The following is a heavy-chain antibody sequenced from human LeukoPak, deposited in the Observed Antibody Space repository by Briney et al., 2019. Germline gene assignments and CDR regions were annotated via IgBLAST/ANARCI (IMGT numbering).Heavy chain of an antibody. Sequence: GGSLRLSCAASGFTFSSYAMTWVRQAPGKGLEWVSAISVSGGSTYYADSVKGRFTISRDNSKNTLYLQMNSLRAEDTGVYYCAKVKLPGDGSGYYYGHWGQGTLVTVSS. J-gene: IGHJ4*02. CDR3: AKVKLPGDGSGYYYGH. D-gene: IGHD3-22*01. CDR2: ISVSGGST. CDR1: GFTFSSYA. V-gene: IGHV3-23*01.